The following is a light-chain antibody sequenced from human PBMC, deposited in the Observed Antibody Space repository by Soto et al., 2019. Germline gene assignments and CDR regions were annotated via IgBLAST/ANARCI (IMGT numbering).Light chain of an antibody. CDR3: QQYDNWPWT. Sequence: IQWTQSPSSLPASVGDRVTITCRASQDIAIYLAWYQQKLGEAPKLXIYAASTLYGGVRSRFSGSGAGTEFTRTISSLQPEDFAVYYCQQYDNWPWTFGQGTKVDIK. V-gene: IGKV1-9*01. CDR1: QDIAIY. CDR2: AAS. J-gene: IGKJ1*01.